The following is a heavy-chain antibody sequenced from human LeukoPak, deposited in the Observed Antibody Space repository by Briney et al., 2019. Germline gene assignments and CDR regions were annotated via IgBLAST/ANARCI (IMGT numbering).Heavy chain of an antibody. CDR1: GFTFSTYA. J-gene: IGHJ4*02. Sequence: GGSLRLSCAASGFTFSTYAMHWVRQAPGKGLEYVSAISTNGDSTYYTDSVKGRFTISRDNSKNTLFLQMGSLRADDMAVYYCARWGSTSCYDYWGQGTLVTVSS. CDR3: ARWGSTSCYDY. D-gene: IGHD2-2*01. V-gene: IGHV3-64*02. CDR2: ISTNGDST.